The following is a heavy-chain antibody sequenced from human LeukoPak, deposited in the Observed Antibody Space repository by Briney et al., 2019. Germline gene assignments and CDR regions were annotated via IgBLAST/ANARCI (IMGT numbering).Heavy chain of an antibody. CDR1: GYTFTSYD. J-gene: IGHJ4*02. CDR2: MNPNSGNT. CDR3: ATLYGDYPNFDY. Sequence: GASVKVSCKASGYTFTSYDINWVRQATGQGLEWMGWMNPNSGNTGYAQKFQGRVTMTRNTSISTAYMELSSLRSEDTAVYYCATLYGDYPNFDYWGQETLVTVSS. V-gene: IGHV1-8*01. D-gene: IGHD4-17*01.